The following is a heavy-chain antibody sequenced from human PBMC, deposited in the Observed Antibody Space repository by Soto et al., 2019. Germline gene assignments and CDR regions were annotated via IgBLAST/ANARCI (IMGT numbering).Heavy chain of an antibody. CDR2: IKSKTDGGTA. CDR1: GFSFSNAW. CDR3: TTLNYGVDV. J-gene: IGHJ6*02. V-gene: IGHV3-15*01. Sequence: PGGSLRLSXAASGFSFSNAWMSWVRQLPGKGLEWVGRIKSKTDGGTADYAAPVKGRFTISRDDSKNTLYLQMNSLKTEDTAMFYCTTLNYGVDVWGQGTTVTVSS.